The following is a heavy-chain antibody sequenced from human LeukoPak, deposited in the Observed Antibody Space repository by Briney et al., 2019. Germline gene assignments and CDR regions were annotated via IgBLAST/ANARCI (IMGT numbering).Heavy chain of an antibody. CDR2: IHPGESDS. D-gene: IGHD1-1*01. V-gene: IGHV5-51*01. CDR3: ARGDRTSTHFDY. J-gene: IGHJ4*02. Sequence: GESLKISCQCSGYIFTSHWIGWVRQMPGKGLEWMGIIHPGESDSRYSPPFQGQVTISADKYISTAYLQWGRLKASDTAMYYCARGDRTSTHFDYWGQGTLVTVSS. CDR1: GYIFTSHW.